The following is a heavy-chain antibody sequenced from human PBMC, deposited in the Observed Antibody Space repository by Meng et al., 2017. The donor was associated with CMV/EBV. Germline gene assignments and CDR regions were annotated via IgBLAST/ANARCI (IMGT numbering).Heavy chain of an antibody. V-gene: IGHV1-24*01. CDR3: ATVRPAYYYYGLDV. Sequence: ASEKVSCKVSGYTLTELSMHWVRQAPGKGVEWMGGFDPEDGETIYAQKFQGRVTMTEDTSTDTAYMELSSLRSEDTAVYYCATVRPAYYYYGLDVWGQGTTVTVSS. CDR1: GYTLTELS. J-gene: IGHJ6*02. CDR2: FDPEDGET. D-gene: IGHD2-2*01.